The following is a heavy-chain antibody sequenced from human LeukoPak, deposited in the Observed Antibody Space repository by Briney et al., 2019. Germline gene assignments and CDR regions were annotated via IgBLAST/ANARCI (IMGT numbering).Heavy chain of an antibody. CDR2: IYYSGST. CDR3: ASTTTVTTTQFDY. D-gene: IGHD4-17*01. Sequence: SETLSLTCTVSGGSISNYYWSWIRQPPGKGLEWIGYIYYSGSTNYNPSLKSRLTISIDTSKNQFSLKLSSVIAADTAVYYCASTTTVTTTQFDYWGQGTLVTVSS. CDR1: GGSISNYY. V-gene: IGHV4-59*12. J-gene: IGHJ4*02.